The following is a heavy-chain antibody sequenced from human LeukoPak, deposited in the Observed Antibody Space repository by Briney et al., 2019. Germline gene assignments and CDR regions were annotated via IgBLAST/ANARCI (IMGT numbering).Heavy chain of an antibody. Sequence: SETLSLTCTVSGGSISSYYWSWIRQPPGKGLEWIGYIYYSGSTNYNPSLKSRVTISVDTSKNQFSLKLSSVTAADTAVYYCARSHYYGSGSYRVANWFDPWGQGTLVTVSS. D-gene: IGHD3-10*01. CDR3: ARSHYYGSGSYRVANWFDP. CDR1: GGSISSYY. J-gene: IGHJ5*02. CDR2: IYYSGST. V-gene: IGHV4-59*12.